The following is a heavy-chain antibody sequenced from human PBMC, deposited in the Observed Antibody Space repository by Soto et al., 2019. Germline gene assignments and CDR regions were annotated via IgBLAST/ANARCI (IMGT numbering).Heavy chain of an antibody. CDR2: ISSGGDST. CDR3: ARDGERDTGLNFYYYLHGMDA. Sequence: EGEVLESGGGSVQPGGSLTLSCAASGFTFSSYAMSWVRQAPGKGLEWVSAISSGGDSTYYADSVKGRFSISRDNSKNTLYLQMNSLRAEDTAVYYCARDGERDTGLNFYYYLHGMDAWGQGTRVTVSS. CDR1: GFTFSSYA. D-gene: IGHD1-1*01. V-gene: IGHV3-23*01. J-gene: IGHJ6*02.